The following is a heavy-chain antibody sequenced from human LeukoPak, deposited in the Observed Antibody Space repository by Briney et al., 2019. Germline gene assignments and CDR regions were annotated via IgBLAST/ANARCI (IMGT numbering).Heavy chain of an antibody. D-gene: IGHD4-17*01. CDR3: ARDAIMTTVTYALTHPDY. CDR1: GGSISSYY. V-gene: IGHV4-59*01. CDR2: IYYSGST. J-gene: IGHJ4*02. Sequence: SETLSLTCTVSGGSISSYYWSWIRQPPGKGLEWIGYIYYSGSTNYNPSLKSRVTISVDTSKNQFSLKLSSVTAADTAVYYCARDAIMTTVTYALTHPDYWGQGTLVTVSS.